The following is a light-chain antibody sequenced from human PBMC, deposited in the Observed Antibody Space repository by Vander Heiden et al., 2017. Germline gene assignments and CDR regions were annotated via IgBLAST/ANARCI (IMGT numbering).Light chain of an antibody. CDR2: DAS. V-gene: IGKV3-11*01. CDR1: QSVSSS. J-gene: IGKJ4*01. Sequence: ELVLTQPPATLSLSPGERATLSCRASQSVSSSLAWYQQKPGQAPRLLIYDASNRATGIPARFSGSGSETDFTLTSSSLEPEDFAVYYCQQRGNWPVAFGGGTTVEIK. CDR3: QQRGNWPVA.